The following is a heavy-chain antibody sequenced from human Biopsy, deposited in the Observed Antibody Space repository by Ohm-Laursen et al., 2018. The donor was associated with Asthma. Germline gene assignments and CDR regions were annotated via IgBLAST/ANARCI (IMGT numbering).Heavy chain of an antibody. V-gene: IGHV4-59*01. CDR2: IHYSGST. D-gene: IGHD2-15*01. J-gene: IGHJ4*02. CDR1: GVSIRSYY. CDR3: AGFCSGGNRPDH. Sequence: SQTLSLTWTVSGVSIRSYYWTWIRQPPGKGLEWIGNIHYSGSTYSNPSLKSRVTISVDTSKKQISLRLSSVIAADTAVYYCAGFCSGGNRPDHWGQGTLVTVSA.